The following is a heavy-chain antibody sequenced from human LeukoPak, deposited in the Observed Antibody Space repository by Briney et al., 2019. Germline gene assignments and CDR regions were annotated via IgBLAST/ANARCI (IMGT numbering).Heavy chain of an antibody. Sequence: GGSLRLSCAASGFTFSSYSMNWVRQAPGKGLEWASSISSSSSYIYYADSVKGRFTISRDNAKNSLYLQMNSLRAEDTAVYYCAREGSRDHAFDIWGQGTMVTVSS. CDR3: AREGSRDHAFDI. CDR1: GFTFSSYS. D-gene: IGHD2-2*01. J-gene: IGHJ3*02. V-gene: IGHV3-21*01. CDR2: ISSSSSYI.